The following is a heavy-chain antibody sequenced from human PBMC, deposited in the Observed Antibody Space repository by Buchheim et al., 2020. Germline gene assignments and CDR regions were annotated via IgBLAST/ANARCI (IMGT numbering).Heavy chain of an antibody. J-gene: IGHJ6*02. D-gene: IGHD4-11*01. CDR3: AKDPLYSNSNYYYGMDV. CDR1: GFTFSSYG. V-gene: IGHV3-30*18. Sequence: QVQLVESGGGVVQPGRSLRLSCAASGFTFSSYGMHWVRQAPGKGLEWVAVISYDGSNKYYADSVKGRFTISRDNSKNTLYLQMNSLRAEDTAVYYCAKDPLYSNSNYYYGMDVWGQGTT. CDR2: ISYDGSNK.